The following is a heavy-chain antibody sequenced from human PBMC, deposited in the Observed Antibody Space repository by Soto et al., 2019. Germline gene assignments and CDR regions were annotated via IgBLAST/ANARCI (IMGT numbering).Heavy chain of an antibody. CDR3: ARDGARTDVSVASPPNYYYYGMDV. CDR1: GYTFTSYG. Sequence: QVQLVQSGAEVKKPGASVKVSCKASGYTFTSYGISWVRQAPGQGLEWMGWISAYNGNTNYAQKLQGRVTMTTDTSTSRAYMELRSLRSDDTAVYYCARDGARTDVSVASPPNYYYYGMDVWGQGTTVTVSS. V-gene: IGHV1-18*01. CDR2: ISAYNGNT. J-gene: IGHJ6*02. D-gene: IGHD2-8*01.